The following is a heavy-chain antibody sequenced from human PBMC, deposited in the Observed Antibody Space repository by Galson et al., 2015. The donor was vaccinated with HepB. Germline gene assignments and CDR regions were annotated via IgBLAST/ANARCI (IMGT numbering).Heavy chain of an antibody. CDR1: GFTFNTFS. CDR3: ARDREMFGGVAILYYFDY. D-gene: IGHD3-16*01. V-gene: IGHV3-30*04. Sequence: SLRLSCAASGFTFNTFSLHWVRQAPGKGLEWVALISYDGSNTYYADSAKGRFTISRDNANSTLYLQMHSPRIEDSGLYYCARDREMFGGVAILYYFDYWSQGAVVTVSA. CDR2: ISYDGSNT. J-gene: IGHJ4*02.